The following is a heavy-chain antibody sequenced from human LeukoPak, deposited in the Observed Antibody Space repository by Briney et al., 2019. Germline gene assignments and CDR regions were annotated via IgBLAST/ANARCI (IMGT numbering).Heavy chain of an antibody. CDR1: GGAISSSSYY. V-gene: IGHV4-39*02. J-gene: IGHJ4*02. CDR2: FYYSGGT. Sequence: PSETLSLTCSVSGGAISSSSYYWGWIRQSPGKGLEWIGSFYYSGGTYYNPSLRSRVTISVDTSKNHFSLRLTSVTAADTAVYYCVRRTNTGTTDSWGQGTLVTVSS. CDR3: VRRTNTGTTDS. D-gene: IGHD1-1*01.